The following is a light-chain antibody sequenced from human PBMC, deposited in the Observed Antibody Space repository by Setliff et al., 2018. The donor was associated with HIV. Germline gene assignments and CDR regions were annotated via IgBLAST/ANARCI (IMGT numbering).Light chain of an antibody. CDR3: SSYTTISTYV. CDR2: DVG. J-gene: IGLJ1*01. V-gene: IGLV2-14*03. Sequence: QSVLTQPASVSGSPGQSITISCTGTSSDVGGYKYVSWYQQHPGKAPKLMIYDVGNRPSGVSNLFSGSKSGNTASLTISGLQAEDEADYYCSSYTTISTYVFGTGTKAPS. CDR1: SSDVGGYKY.